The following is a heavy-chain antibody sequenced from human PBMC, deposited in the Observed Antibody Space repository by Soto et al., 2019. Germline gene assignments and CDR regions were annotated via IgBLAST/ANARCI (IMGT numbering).Heavy chain of an antibody. J-gene: IGHJ4*02. D-gene: IGHD4-17*01. CDR2: ISSNGDST. CDR1: GVTVCTYS. CDR3: ARAVTMDYGDYGGHYFDY. Sequence: GSPRICCASCGVTVCTYSMDGVRQEPEKRQEYVSDISSNGDSTYYANSVKGRFTISRDNSKNTLYLQMGSLRAEDMAVYYCARAVTMDYGDYGGHYFDYWGQGTLVTVSS. V-gene: IGHV3-64*01.